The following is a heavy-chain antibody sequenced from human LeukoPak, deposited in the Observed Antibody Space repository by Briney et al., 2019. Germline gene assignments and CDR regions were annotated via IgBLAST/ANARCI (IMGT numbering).Heavy chain of an antibody. V-gene: IGHV4-39*01. J-gene: IGHJ4*02. CDR1: GASTSNSSSY. CDR2: IYYTGAT. D-gene: IGHD5-18*01. Sequence: PSETLSLTCTVSGASTSNSSSYWGWIRQPPGKGLEWIGNIYYTGATYYNPSLQSRLTVSVDTSKNQFSLRLSSVTAADTAVYYCARRGFNYGHYDYWGQGALVTVSS. CDR3: ARRGFNYGHYDY.